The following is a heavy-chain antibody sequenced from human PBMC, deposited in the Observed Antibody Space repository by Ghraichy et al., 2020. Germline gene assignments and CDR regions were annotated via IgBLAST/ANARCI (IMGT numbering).Heavy chain of an antibody. D-gene: IGHD6-19*01. Sequence: GGSLRLSCAASGFTFNRFWMSWVRQAPGKGLEWVANIKQHGSEKYYVDSVKGRFTISRDNAKNSLYLQMNSLRGEDTAVYYCAREGGGGSGWYERGLDVWGQGTTVTVSS. CDR3: AREGGGGSGWYERGLDV. V-gene: IGHV3-7*01. CDR1: GFTFNRFW. CDR2: IKQHGSEK. J-gene: IGHJ6*02.